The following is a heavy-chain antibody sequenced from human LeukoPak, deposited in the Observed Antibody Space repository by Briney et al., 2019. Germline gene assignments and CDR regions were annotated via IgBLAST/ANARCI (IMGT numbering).Heavy chain of an antibody. J-gene: IGHJ4*02. CDR3: ARATDSNYFDY. CDR2: IYSGGST. V-gene: IGHV3-53*01. Sequence: GGSLRLSCAASGFTVSRNSMTWVRQAPGKGLEWVSVIYSGGSTYYADSVKGRFTISRDNSKNTLYLQMNGLRAEDTAVYYCARATDSNYFDYWGQGTLVTVSS. CDR1: GFTVSRNS. D-gene: IGHD3-22*01.